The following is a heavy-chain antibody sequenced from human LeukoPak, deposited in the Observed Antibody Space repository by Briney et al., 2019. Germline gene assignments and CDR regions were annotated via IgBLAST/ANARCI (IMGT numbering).Heavy chain of an antibody. D-gene: IGHD3-22*01. Sequence: GGSLRLSCAASGFTFSSYAMHWVRQAPGKGLEWVAVISYDGSNKYYADSVKGRFTISRDNAKNSLYLQMNSLRAEDTAVNYCARATDYYDSSGYPRLLAFDIWGQGTMVTVSS. CDR2: ISYDGSNK. V-gene: IGHV3-30*04. CDR3: ARATDYYDSSGYPRLLAFDI. CDR1: GFTFSSYA. J-gene: IGHJ3*02.